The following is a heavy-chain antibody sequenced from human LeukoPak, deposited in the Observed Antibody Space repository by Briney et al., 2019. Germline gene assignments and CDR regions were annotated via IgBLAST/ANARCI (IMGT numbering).Heavy chain of an antibody. J-gene: IGHJ4*02. V-gene: IGHV3-74*01. CDR3: AREGITVAGTEVAY. CDR1: GFIFSDYW. D-gene: IGHD6-19*01. Sequence: GGPLRLSCAPSGFIFSDYWMNWVRQVPRKGLLWISRINSYGSTTSYADSVKGRFTISRDNAMNTLYLQMNSLRAEDSAVYYCAREGITVAGTEVAYWGQGILVTVSS. CDR2: INSYGSTT.